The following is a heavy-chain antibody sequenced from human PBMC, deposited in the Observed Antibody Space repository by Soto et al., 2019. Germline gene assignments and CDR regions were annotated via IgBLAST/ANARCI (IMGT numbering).Heavy chain of an antibody. D-gene: IGHD4-17*01. Sequence: QVQLQESGPGLVKPSETLSLTCTVSGGSISSYYWSWIRQPPGKGLEWIGYIYYSGSTNYNPSLKSRVTISVDTSKNQFSLKLSSVTAADTAVYYCARTSPDYGDYSGGYYYGMDVWGQGTTVTVSS. CDR3: ARTSPDYGDYSGGYYYGMDV. CDR2: IYYSGST. J-gene: IGHJ6*02. V-gene: IGHV4-59*01. CDR1: GGSISSYY.